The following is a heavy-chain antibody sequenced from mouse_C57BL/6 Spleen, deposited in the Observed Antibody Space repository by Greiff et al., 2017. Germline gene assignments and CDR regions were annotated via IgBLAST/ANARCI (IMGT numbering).Heavy chain of an antibody. Sequence: EVKLVESGGALVKPGGSLKLSCAASGFTFSSYGMSWVRQTPDKRLEWVATISSGGSSTYYPDRVKGRFTISRDNAKNTLYLQMCSLKSEDTAMYYCARLLELGRSFAYWGQGTLVTVSA. V-gene: IGHV5-6*01. CDR2: ISSGGSST. D-gene: IGHD4-1*01. CDR1: GFTFSSYG. CDR3: ARLLELGRSFAY. J-gene: IGHJ3*01.